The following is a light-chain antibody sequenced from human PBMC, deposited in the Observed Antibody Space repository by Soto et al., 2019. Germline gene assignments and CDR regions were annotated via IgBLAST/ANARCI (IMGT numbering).Light chain of an antibody. CDR3: NSFAGSNTWV. Sequence: QSVLTQPASVSGSPGQSITISCTGTNSDIGAYKYVSWYQHHQGKAPKLVIYEVNNRPSGTSNRFSGSKSGNTASLTISGLQTEDEAAYYCNSFAGSNTWVFGGGTKLTVL. CDR2: EVN. J-gene: IGLJ3*02. CDR1: NSDIGAYKY. V-gene: IGLV2-14*01.